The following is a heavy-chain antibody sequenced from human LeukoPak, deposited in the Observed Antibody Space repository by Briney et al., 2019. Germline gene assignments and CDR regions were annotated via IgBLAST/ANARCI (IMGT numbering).Heavy chain of an antibody. J-gene: IGHJ6*03. D-gene: IGHD2-15*01. Sequence: GGSLRLSCAASGFTFSSYSMNWVRQAPGKGLEWVSSISSSSSYIYYADSVKGRFTLSRANAKNSLYLQMTSLRAEDPAVYYCARRYCSGGSCYDVWYYYYYMDVWGKGTTVTVSS. V-gene: IGHV3-21*01. CDR1: GFTFSSYS. CDR3: ARRYCSGGSCYDVWYYYYYMDV. CDR2: ISSSSSYI.